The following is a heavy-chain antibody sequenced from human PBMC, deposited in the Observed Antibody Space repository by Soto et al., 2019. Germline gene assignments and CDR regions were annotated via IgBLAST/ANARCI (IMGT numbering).Heavy chain of an antibody. D-gene: IGHD3-10*01. CDR3: AAPRDEYGSGVSWFTYGMDI. Sequence: GGSLRLSCLASGFTFSDFAMTWVRHVPGRGLGWVASLGGAGGSTYYAESVRGRFSISRDNSQNTLFLQMKRLTVDDTAIYYCAAPRDEYGSGVSWFTYGMDIWGQGTTVTVSS. J-gene: IGHJ6*02. V-gene: IGHV3-23*01. CDR1: GFTFSDFA. CDR2: LGGAGGST.